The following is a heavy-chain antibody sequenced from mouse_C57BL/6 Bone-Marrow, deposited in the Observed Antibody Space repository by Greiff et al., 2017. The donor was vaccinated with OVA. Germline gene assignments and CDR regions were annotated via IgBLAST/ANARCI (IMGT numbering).Heavy chain of an antibody. CDR1: GYTFTSYD. CDR2: IYPRDGST. V-gene: IGHV1-85*01. J-gene: IGHJ2*01. D-gene: IGHD2-3*01. CDR3: AREDDVYYLYYFDY. Sequence: QVQLKESGPELVKPGASVKLSCKASGYTFTSYDINWVKQRPGQGLEWIGWIYPRDGSTKYNEKFKGKATLTVDTSSSTAYMELHSLTAEDSAVYFCAREDDVYYLYYFDYWGQGTTLTVSS.